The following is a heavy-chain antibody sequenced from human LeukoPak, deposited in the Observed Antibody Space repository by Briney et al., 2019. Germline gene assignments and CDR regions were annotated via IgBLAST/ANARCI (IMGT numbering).Heavy chain of an antibody. D-gene: IGHD5-18*01. CDR2: ISSSSSYI. V-gene: IGHV3-21*01. J-gene: IGHJ3*02. CDR1: GFSFSSYR. CDR3: AREAPGYSPGYAFDI. Sequence: GGSLRLSCAASGFSFSSYRMNWVRQAPGKGLEWVSSISSSSSYIYYADSVKGRFTISRDNAKNSLYLQMNSLRAEDTAVYYCAREAPGYSPGYAFDIWGQGTMVTVSS.